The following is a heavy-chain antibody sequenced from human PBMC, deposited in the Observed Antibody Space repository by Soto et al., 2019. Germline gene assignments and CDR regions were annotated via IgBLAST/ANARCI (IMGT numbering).Heavy chain of an antibody. J-gene: IGHJ4*02. CDR2: IWFNGSER. CDR3: VRGNGYTYGPFDN. Sequence: QVQLVESGGGVVQPGRSLRLSCAASGFSFENYGMHWVRQAPGKGLEWVAAIWFNGSERKYGDSVKGRFTISRDNSKNTGFLQMSSLSAEDTAVYYCVRGNGYTYGPFDNWGQGTLVTVSS. V-gene: IGHV3-33*01. CDR1: GFSFENYG. D-gene: IGHD5-18*01.